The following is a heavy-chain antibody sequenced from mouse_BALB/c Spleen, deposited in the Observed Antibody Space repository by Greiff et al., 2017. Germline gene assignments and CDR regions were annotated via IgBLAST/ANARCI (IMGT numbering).Heavy chain of an antibody. CDR3: ATYYYGSSYAMDY. CDR2: ISSGGST. J-gene: IGHJ4*01. D-gene: IGHD1-1*01. V-gene: IGHV5-6-5*01. Sequence: EVMLVESGGGLVKPGGSLKLSCAASGFTFSSYAMSWVRQTPEKRLEWVASISSGGSTYYPDSVKGRFTISRDNARNILYLQMSSLRSEDTAMYYCATYYYGSSYAMDYWGQGTSVTVSS. CDR1: GFTFSSYA.